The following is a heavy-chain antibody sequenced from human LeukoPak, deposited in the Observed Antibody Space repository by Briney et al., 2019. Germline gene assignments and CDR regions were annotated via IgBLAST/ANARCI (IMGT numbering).Heavy chain of an antibody. CDR3: ARGRRGGSSYCSSTSCYRRTPLYYYGMDV. CDR1: GGSFSGYY. J-gene: IGHJ6*02. D-gene: IGHD2-2*01. V-gene: IGHV4-34*01. CDR2: INHSGST. Sequence: PSETLSLTCAVYGGSFSGYYWSWIRQPPGKGLEWIGEINHSGSTNYNPSLKSRVTISVDTSKNQFSLKLSSVTAADTAVYYCARGRRGGSSYCSSTSCYRRTPLYYYGMDVWGQGTTVTVSS.